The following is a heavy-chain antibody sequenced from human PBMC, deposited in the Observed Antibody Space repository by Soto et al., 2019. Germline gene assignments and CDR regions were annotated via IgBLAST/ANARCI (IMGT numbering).Heavy chain of an antibody. J-gene: IGHJ4*02. Sequence: ALSLTCTVAGGSISMGGAGWGWLLQHPGRGLDGIGYIFYSGSTYYNPSLKSRVTISVDTSKNQFSLNVCSVTAADTTAYYWASAASYRHPLDYWGQGTLVTVSS. D-gene: IGHD3-16*02. V-gene: IGHV4-31*03. CDR1: GGSISMGGAG. CDR2: IFYSGST. CDR3: ASAASYRHPLDY.